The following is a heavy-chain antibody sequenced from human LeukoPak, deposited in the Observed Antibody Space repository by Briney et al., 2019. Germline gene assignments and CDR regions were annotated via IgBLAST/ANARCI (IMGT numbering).Heavy chain of an antibody. CDR2: ISSSSSYI. CDR3: ARVYSSGWYEFDFDY. J-gene: IGHJ4*02. D-gene: IGHD6-19*01. CDR1: GFTFSDYY. Sequence: GGSLRLSCAASGFTFSDYYMSWIRQAPGKGLEWVSYISSSSSYIYYADSVKGRFTISRDNAKNSLYLQMNSLRAEDTAVYYCARVYSSGWYEFDFDYWGQGTLVTVSS. V-gene: IGHV3-11*06.